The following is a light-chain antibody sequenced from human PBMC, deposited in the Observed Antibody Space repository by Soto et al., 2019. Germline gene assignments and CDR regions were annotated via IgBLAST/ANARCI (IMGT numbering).Light chain of an antibody. CDR2: GAS. CDR3: QQHNNWPPT. Sequence: EIVMTPSSATPSVSPGEKATPSRRASQSVSSNLAWYQQKPGQAPRLLIYGASTRATGIPARFTGSGSGTEFTLSISSLQSEDFAVYYCQQHNNWPPTFGQGTKV. CDR1: QSVSSN. V-gene: IGKV3-15*01. J-gene: IGKJ1*01.